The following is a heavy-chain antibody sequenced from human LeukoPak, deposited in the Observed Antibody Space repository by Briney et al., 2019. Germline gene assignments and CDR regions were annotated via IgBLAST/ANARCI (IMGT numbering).Heavy chain of an antibody. Sequence: SQTLSLTCAISGDSVSSNSAAWNWIRQSPSRGLEWLGRTYYSSNWFNDYALSVKSRITINPDTSKNQFSLQLNSVTPEDTAVYYCARGHRSSFDYWGQGTLVTVSS. CDR2: TYYSSNWFN. CDR1: GDSVSSNSAA. CDR3: ARGHRSSFDY. J-gene: IGHJ4*02. V-gene: IGHV6-1*01. D-gene: IGHD2-2*01.